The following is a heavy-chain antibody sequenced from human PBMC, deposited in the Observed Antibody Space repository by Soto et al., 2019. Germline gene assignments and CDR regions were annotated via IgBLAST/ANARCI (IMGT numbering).Heavy chain of an antibody. V-gene: IGHV3-23*01. D-gene: IGHD3-10*01. CDR2: ISGSGGST. J-gene: IGHJ3*02. CDR3: AKPSLWFGELLYAFDI. CDR1: GFTFSSYA. Sequence: GSLRLSCAASGFTFSSYAMSWVRQAPGKGLEWVSAISGSGGSTYYADSVKGRFTISRDNSKNTLYLQMNSLRAEDTAVYYCAKPSLWFGELLYAFDIWGQGTMVTVSS.